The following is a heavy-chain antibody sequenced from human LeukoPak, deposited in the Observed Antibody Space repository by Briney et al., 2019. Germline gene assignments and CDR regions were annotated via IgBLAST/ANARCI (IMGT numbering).Heavy chain of an antibody. V-gene: IGHV3-23*01. CDR2: ISGSGGST. Sequence: PGGSLRLSCAASGFTFSSYAMSWVRQAPGKGLEWVSAISGSGGSTYYADSVKGRFTISRDNSKNTLYLQMNSLRAEDTAVYYCAKDLGITIFKPNWFDPWGQGTLVTVSS. CDR1: GFTFSSYA. CDR3: AKDLGITIFKPNWFDP. D-gene: IGHD3-3*01. J-gene: IGHJ5*02.